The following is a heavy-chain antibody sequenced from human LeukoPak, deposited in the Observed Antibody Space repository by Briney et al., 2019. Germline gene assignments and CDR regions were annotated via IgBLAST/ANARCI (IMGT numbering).Heavy chain of an antibody. CDR3: ARASARYSYGALEY. D-gene: IGHD5-18*01. V-gene: IGHV1-69*02. J-gene: IGHJ4*02. Sequence: AASVKVSCKASGGTFSSYTISWVRQAPGQGLEWMGRIIPILGIANHAQKFQGRVTITADKSTSTAYMELSSLRSEDTAVYYCARASARYSYGALEYWGQGTLVTVSS. CDR2: IIPILGIA. CDR1: GGTFSSYT.